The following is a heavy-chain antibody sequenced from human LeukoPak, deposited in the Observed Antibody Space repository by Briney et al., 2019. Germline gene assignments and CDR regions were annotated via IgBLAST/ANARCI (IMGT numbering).Heavy chain of an antibody. CDR3: ARARAHFFTMVRGMDWFDP. Sequence: VASVKVSCKASGYTFTSYGISWVRQAPGQGLEWMGWISAYNGNTNYAQKLQGRVTMTTDTSTSTAYMELRSPRSDDTAVYYCARARAHFFTMVRGMDWFDPWGQGTLVTVSS. J-gene: IGHJ5*02. CDR2: ISAYNGNT. V-gene: IGHV1-18*01. D-gene: IGHD3-10*01. CDR1: GYTFTSYG.